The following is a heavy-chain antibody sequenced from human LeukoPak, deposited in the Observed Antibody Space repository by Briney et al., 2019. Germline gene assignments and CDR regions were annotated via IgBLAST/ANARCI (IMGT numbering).Heavy chain of an antibody. CDR1: GGTFSSYA. CDR2: IIPIFGTA. D-gene: IGHD6-13*01. Sequence: ASVKVSCKASGGTFSSYAISWVRQAPGQGLEWMGGIIPIFGTANYAQKLQGRVTMTTDTSTSTAYMELRSLRSDDTAVYYCARGGVSSSWYRTPDYWGQGTLVTVSS. CDR3: ARGGVSSSWYRTPDY. V-gene: IGHV1-69*05. J-gene: IGHJ4*02.